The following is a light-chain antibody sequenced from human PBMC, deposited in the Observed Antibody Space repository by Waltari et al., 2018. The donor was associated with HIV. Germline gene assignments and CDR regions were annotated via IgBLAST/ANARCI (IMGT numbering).Light chain of an antibody. CDR2: RVS. CDR1: QRLVYSDGDTD. J-gene: IGKJ3*01. Sequence: AVMTHSPLYLPVPLGQSASISCSPSQRLVYSDGDTDLNGFQQRPGQSARRLIYRVSNRDSGVTKRFSGGGSGTDFTLKISRVEGEDLGVYCCRKGTTVPVTFGPGTRVDIK. CDR3: RKGTTVPVT. V-gene: IGKV2-30*01.